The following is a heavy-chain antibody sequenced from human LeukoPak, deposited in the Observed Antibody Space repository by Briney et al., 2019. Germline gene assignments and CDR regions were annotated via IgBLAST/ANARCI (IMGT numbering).Heavy chain of an antibody. Sequence: ASVKVSCKASGYTFTSYVINWVRQAPGQGLEWMGRISTYNGNTNYVQKFQGRVTMTTDTSTSTAYMELRSLRSDDTAVFYCARSGEPGDSRGIYYFDNWGQGILVTVSS. CDR1: GYTFTSYV. CDR3: ARSGEPGDSRGIYYFDN. CDR2: ISTYNGNT. J-gene: IGHJ4*02. D-gene: IGHD3-22*01. V-gene: IGHV1-18*01.